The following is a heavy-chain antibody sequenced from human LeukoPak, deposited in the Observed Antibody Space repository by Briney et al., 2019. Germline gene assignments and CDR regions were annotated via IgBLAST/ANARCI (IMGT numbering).Heavy chain of an antibody. D-gene: IGHD3/OR15-3a*01. CDR3: ARGTDRSPYNWFDP. V-gene: IGHV4-39*01. CDR2: IYYSGTT. J-gene: IGHJ5*02. CDR1: GGSISSSSYY. Sequence: PSETLSPTCTVPGGSISSSSYYWGWIRQPPGKGLEWIGSIYYSGTTYYNPSLKSRVSISIDTSKNQFSLKLTSVTAADTAVYYCARGTDRSPYNWFDPWGQGTLVTVSS.